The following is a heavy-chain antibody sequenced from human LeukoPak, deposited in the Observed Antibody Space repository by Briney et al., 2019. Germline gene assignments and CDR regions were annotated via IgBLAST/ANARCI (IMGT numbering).Heavy chain of an antibody. D-gene: IGHD6-19*01. J-gene: IGHJ4*02. V-gene: IGHV3-48*04. CDR2: ISSSGSTI. CDR3: ARVYWRIAVAGWYFDY. Sequence: GGSLRLSCAASGFTFSSYSMNWVRQAPGKGLEWVSYISSSGSTIYYADSVKGRFTISRDNAKNSLYLQMNSLRAEDTAVYYCARVYWRIAVAGWYFDYWGQGTLVTVSS. CDR1: GFTFSSYS.